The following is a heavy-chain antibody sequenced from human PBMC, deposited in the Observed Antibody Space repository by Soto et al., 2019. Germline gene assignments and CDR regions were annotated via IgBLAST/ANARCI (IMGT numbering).Heavy chain of an antibody. D-gene: IGHD7-27*01. V-gene: IGHV4-34*01. CDR3: ARELNPWGVDY. CDR1: GGSFSGYY. CDR2: INHSGST. J-gene: IGHJ4*02. Sequence: SETLSLTCAVYGGSFSGYYWSWIRQPPGKGLEWIGEINHSGSTNYNPSLKSRVTISVDTSKNQFSLKLSSVTAADTAVYYCARELNPWGVDYWGQGTLVTV.